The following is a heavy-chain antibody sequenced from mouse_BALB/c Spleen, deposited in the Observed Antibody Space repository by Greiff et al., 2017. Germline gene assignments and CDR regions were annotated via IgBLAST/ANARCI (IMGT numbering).Heavy chain of an antibody. D-gene: IGHD2-3*01. J-gene: IGHJ4*01. CDR1: GFTFSSYG. V-gene: IGHV5-6-3*01. CDR3: ARDGSYEAMDY. CDR2: INSNGGST. Sequence: DVKLVESGGGLVQPGGSLKLSCAASGFTFSSYGMSWVRQTPDKRLELVATINSNGGSTYYPDSVKGRFTISRDNAKNTLYLQMSSLKSEDTAMYYCARDGSYEAMDYWGQGTSVTVAS.